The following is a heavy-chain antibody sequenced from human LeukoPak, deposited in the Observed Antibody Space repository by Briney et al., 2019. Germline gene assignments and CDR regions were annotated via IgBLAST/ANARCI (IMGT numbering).Heavy chain of an antibody. CDR1: GGSISSTTCY. J-gene: IGHJ4*02. CDR3: VRRLASGDYHPLG. Sequence: SETLSLTCTVSGGSISSTTCYWGWVRQPPGKGLEWIGSMYKNVFTYYNPSLESRVTISVDMSKNQFSLKLNSVTAADTAVYYCVRRLASGDYHPLGWGQGTLVTVSS. CDR2: MYKNVFT. V-gene: IGHV4-39*01. D-gene: IGHD1-26*01.